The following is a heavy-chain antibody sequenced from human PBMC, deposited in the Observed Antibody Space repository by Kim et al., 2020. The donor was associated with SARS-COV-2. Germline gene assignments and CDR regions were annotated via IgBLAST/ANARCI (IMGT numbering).Heavy chain of an antibody. J-gene: IGHJ4*02. V-gene: IGHV4-31*03. CDR1: GGSISSGDYY. Sequence: SETLSLTCTVSGGSISSGDYYWSWIRQHPGKGLEWIGYIYYTGNTYYNPSLKSRITISVDTSKNQFSLKLSSVTAADTAVYYCARVEKKSGFWSGPLDYWGQGTLVTVSS. CDR3: ARVEKKSGFWSGPLDY. CDR2: IYYTGNT. D-gene: IGHD3-3*01.